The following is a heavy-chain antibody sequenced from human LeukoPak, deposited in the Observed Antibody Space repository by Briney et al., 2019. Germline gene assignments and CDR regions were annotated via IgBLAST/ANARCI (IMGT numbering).Heavy chain of an antibody. Sequence: SETLSLTCTVSGGSISSYYWSWIRQPPGKGLEWIGYIYYSGSTNYNPSLKSRVTISVDTSKNQFSLKLSSVTAADTAVYYCARAPYGSGSYPTHFDYWGRGTLVTVSS. D-gene: IGHD3-10*01. CDR3: ARAPYGSGSYPTHFDY. CDR2: IYYSGST. J-gene: IGHJ4*02. V-gene: IGHV4-59*01. CDR1: GGSISSYY.